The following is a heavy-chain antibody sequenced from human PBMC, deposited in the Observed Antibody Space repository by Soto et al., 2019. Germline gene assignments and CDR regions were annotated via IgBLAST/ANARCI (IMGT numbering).Heavy chain of an antibody. CDR1: GFSVSNNY. J-gene: IGHJ4*02. CDR2: IYTGGST. Sequence: EVQLVESGGGLVQPGGSLRLSCAASGFSVSNNYMTWVRQAPGKGLEWVSVIYTGGSTYYADSVKGRFTISRDNSKSTVYLQMNSLRAEDTAVYYCAREAYYYFDYWGQGTLVTVSS. CDR3: AREAYYYFDY. D-gene: IGHD2-21*01. V-gene: IGHV3-53*01.